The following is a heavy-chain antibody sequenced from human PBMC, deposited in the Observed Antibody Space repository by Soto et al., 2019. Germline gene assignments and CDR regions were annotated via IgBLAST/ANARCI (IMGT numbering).Heavy chain of an antibody. CDR2: IYYSGST. J-gene: IGHJ4*02. D-gene: IGHD6-19*01. Sequence: SETLSLTCTVSGGSISSYYWSWIRQPPGKGLEWIGYIYYSGSTNYNPSLKSRVTISVDTSKNQFSLKLSSVTAADTAVYYWARHWHSSGWTVNFDYWGQGTLVTVS. V-gene: IGHV4-59*08. CDR3: ARHWHSSGWTVNFDY. CDR1: GGSISSYY.